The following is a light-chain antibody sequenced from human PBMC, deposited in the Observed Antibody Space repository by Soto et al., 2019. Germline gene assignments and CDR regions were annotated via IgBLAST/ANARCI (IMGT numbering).Light chain of an antibody. V-gene: IGKV1-5*03. CDR3: QQYNSYSPT. CDR2: KAS. J-gene: IGKJ1*01. CDR1: QSISVW. Sequence: DIQMTQSPSTLSASVGDRVTITCRASQSISVWLAWYQQKAGKAPNLLIYKASRLESGVPSRFSGSGSETEFTLTISGLQPGDSETYYCQQYNSYSPTFGQGTKVDI.